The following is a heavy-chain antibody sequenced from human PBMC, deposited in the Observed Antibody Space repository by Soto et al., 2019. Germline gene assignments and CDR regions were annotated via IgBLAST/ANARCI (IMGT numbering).Heavy chain of an antibody. CDR3: ARQTTTGSFDY. V-gene: IGHV4-39*01. Sequence: SETLSLTCIVSGGSITRNNHYWGWIRQSPGKGLEWIGSILYSGSTNYNPSLKSRVTISVDTSKNQFSLKLSSVTAADTAVYYCARQTTTGSFDYWGQGTLVTVSS. CDR1: GGSITRNNHY. J-gene: IGHJ4*02. D-gene: IGHD4-17*01. CDR2: ILYSGST.